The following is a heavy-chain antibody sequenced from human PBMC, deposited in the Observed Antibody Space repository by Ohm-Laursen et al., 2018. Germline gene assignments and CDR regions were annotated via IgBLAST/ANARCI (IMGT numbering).Heavy chain of an antibody. V-gene: IGHV1-24*01. D-gene: IGHD6-6*01. CDR3: ATELYSSSPSSLYYFDY. Sequence: ASVKVSCKVSGYTLTELSMHWVRQAPGKGLEWMGGFDPDDGETIYAQKFQGRVTMTEDTSTDTAYMELSSLRSEDTAVYYCATELYSSSPSSLYYFDYWGQGTLVTVSS. CDR2: FDPDDGET. J-gene: IGHJ4*02. CDR1: GYTLTELS.